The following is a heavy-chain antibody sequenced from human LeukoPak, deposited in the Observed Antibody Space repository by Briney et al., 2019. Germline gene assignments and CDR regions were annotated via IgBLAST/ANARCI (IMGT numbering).Heavy chain of an antibody. CDR2: IGGST. CDR3: ARVPSEYCSSTSCPYYFDY. J-gene: IGHJ4*02. CDR1: GYTFSNYY. Sequence: ASVKVSCKASGYTFSNYYIHWVRQAPGQGLEWMGIIGGSTNYAQKFQGRVTMTRDTSTSTVYMELRSLRSDDTAVYYCARVPSEYCSSTSCPYYFDYWGQGTLVTVSS. D-gene: IGHD2-2*01. V-gene: IGHV1-46*01.